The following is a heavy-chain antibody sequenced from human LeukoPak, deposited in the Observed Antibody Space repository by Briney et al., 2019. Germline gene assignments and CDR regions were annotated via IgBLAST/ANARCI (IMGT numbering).Heavy chain of an antibody. J-gene: IGHJ4*02. CDR1: GGSISSGDYY. Sequence: PSETLSLTCTVSGGSISSGDYYWSWIRQPPGKGLEWIGYIYYSGSTYYNPSLKSRVTISVDTSKNQFSLKLSSVTAADTAVYYCARHTVVMEFDYWGQGTLVTVSS. CDR2: IYYSGST. CDR3: ARHTVVMEFDY. D-gene: IGHD2-15*01. V-gene: IGHV4-30-4*01.